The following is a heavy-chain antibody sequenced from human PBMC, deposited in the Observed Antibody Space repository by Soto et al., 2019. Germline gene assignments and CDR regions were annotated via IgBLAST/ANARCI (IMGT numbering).Heavy chain of an antibody. D-gene: IGHD4-17*01. Sequence: PSQSLSLTCGVAGGCISRSNWWLWVRQPPGKGLEWIGEIYHSGSTNYNPSLKSRVTISVDKSKNQFSLKLSSVTAADTAVYYCARVWTTVTNWFDPWGQGTLVTSPQ. CDR2: IYHSGST. CDR3: ARVWTTVTNWFDP. V-gene: IGHV4-4*02. J-gene: IGHJ5*02. CDR1: GGCISRSNW.